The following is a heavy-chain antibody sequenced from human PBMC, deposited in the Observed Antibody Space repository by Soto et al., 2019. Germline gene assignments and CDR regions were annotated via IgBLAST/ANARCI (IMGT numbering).Heavy chain of an antibody. CDR3: ARGSTAVSPYGMDV. J-gene: IGHJ6*02. V-gene: IGHV1-69*13. CDR1: GGTFSSYA. D-gene: IGHD6-25*01. Sequence: ASVKVSCKASGGTFSSYAISWVRQAPGQGLEWMGGITPIFGTANYAQKFQGRVTITADESTSTAYMELSSLRSEDTAVYYCARGSTAVSPYGMDVWGQGTTVTVSS. CDR2: ITPIFGTA.